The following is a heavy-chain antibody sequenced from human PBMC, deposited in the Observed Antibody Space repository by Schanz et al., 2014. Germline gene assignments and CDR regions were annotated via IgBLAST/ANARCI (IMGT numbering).Heavy chain of an antibody. CDR1: GYTFTGYY. V-gene: IGHV1-2*02. Sequence: QVQLVQSGAELKNPGASVKVSCKASGYTFTGYYIHWVRQAPGQGFEWMGWINPLSGATDYAPTFQGRVSMTRDTSISTAYMEVTRLVSSDTAVYYCARRGPNCSNNACYHGWFDPWGQGTLVTVSS. J-gene: IGHJ5*02. CDR3: ARRGPNCSNNACYHGWFDP. CDR2: INPLSGAT. D-gene: IGHD4-4*01.